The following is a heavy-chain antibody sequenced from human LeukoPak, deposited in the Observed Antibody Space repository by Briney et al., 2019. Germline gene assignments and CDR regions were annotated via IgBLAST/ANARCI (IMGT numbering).Heavy chain of an antibody. V-gene: IGHV3-21*01. CDR2: ISSSSSYI. CDR3: ARDHFESTGSFDY. D-gene: IGHD3-22*01. J-gene: IGHJ4*02. CDR1: GFTFSSYS. Sequence: GGSLRLSCAASGFTFSSYSMNWVRQAPGKGLEWVSSISSSSSYIYYADSVKGRFTISRDNAKNSLYLQMNSLRVEDTAVYYCARDHFESTGSFDYWGQGTQVTVSS.